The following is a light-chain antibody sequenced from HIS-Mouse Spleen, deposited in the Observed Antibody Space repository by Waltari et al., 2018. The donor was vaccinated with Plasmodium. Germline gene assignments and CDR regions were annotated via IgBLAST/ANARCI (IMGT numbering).Light chain of an antibody. J-gene: IGLJ2*01. CDR2: EGS. CDR3: CSYAGSSTYVV. V-gene: IGLV2-23*01. CDR1: SSYVGSYNL. Sequence: QSALTQPASVSGSPGQSITISCTGTSSYVGSYNLFSWYQQHPGKAPKRMIYEGSNRPSGVSNRFSGSKSGNTASLTISGLQAEDEADYYCCSYAGSSTYVVFGGGTKLTVL.